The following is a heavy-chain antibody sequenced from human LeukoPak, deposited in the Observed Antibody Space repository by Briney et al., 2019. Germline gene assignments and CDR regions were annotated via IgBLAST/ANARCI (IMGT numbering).Heavy chain of an antibody. V-gene: IGHV3-66*02. J-gene: IGHJ6*02. Sequence: GGSLRLSCGASGFTVRNNYMSWVRQPPGKGLEWVSGIYIGGKTYYADSVKDRFTISRDNSKNTLYLQMGSLRVDDTAVYYCTLQNYGMDVWGQGATVIVSS. CDR1: GFTVRNNY. CDR3: TLQNYGMDV. CDR2: IYIGGKT.